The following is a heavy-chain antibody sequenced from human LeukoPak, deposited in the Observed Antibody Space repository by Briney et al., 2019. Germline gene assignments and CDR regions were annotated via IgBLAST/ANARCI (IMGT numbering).Heavy chain of an antibody. Sequence: SGTLSLTCAGYAGTISSSNWWRWVRQPPRKGLEWIGEIYHSGSTNYNPSLKSRVTISVDKSKNQFSLKLSSVTAADTAVYYCARGVRWYDFWSGYPIFDYWGQGTLVTVSS. CDR3: ARGVRWYDFWSGYPIFDY. D-gene: IGHD3-3*01. CDR2: IYHSGST. V-gene: IGHV4-4*02. J-gene: IGHJ4*02. CDR1: AGTISSSNW.